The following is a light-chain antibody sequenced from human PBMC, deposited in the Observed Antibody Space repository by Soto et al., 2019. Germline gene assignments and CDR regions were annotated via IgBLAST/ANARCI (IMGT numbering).Light chain of an antibody. J-gene: IGLJ2*01. V-gene: IGLV2-23*03. CDR2: EGS. CDR3: CSYAGNRTFV. Sequence: QSVLTQPASVSGSPGQSITISCTATSSDFGIYDLVSWYQQHPGKAPKVIIFEGSKRPSGVSNRCSGSTSGNTASLTISGLQAEDEADYHCCSYAGNRTFVFGGGTKLTVL. CDR1: SSDFGIYDL.